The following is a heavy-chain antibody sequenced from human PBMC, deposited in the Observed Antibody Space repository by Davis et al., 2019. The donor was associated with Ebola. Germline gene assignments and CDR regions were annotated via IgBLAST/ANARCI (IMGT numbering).Heavy chain of an antibody. Sequence: MPSETLSLTCTVSGGSISSSSYYWGWIRQPPGKGLEWIGSIYYSGSTYYNPSLKSRVTISVDKSKNQFSLKLSSVTAADTAVYYCARGGQLVPFDYWGQGTLVTVSS. CDR2: IYYSGST. D-gene: IGHD6-6*01. J-gene: IGHJ4*02. CDR1: GGSISSSSYY. CDR3: ARGGQLVPFDY. V-gene: IGHV4-39*07.